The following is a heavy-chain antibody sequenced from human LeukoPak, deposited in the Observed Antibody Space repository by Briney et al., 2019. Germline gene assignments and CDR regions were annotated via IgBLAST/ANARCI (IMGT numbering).Heavy chain of an antibody. V-gene: IGHV4-59*01. Sequence: SETLSLTWTVSGGSISSYYWSWIRQPPGKRLEWIGYIYYSGSTNYDPSLKSRVTISVDTSKNQFSLKLSSVTAADTAVYYCARGGLLFDYWGQGTLVTVSS. CDR3: ARGGLLFDY. D-gene: IGHD2/OR15-2a*01. CDR2: IYYSGST. CDR1: GGSISSYY. J-gene: IGHJ4*02.